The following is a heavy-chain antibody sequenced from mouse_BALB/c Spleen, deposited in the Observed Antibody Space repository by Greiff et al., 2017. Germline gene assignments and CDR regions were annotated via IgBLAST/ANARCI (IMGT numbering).Heavy chain of an antibody. J-gene: IGHJ4*01. CDR3: ARDSPNYYGSSYAMDY. V-gene: IGHV7-3*02. CDR2: IRNKANGYTT. Sequence: EVQVVESGGGLVQPGGSLRLSCATSGFTFTDYYMSWVRQPPGKALEWLGFIRNKANGYTTEYSASVKGRFTISRDNSQSILYLQMNTLRAEDSATYYCARDSPNYYGSSYAMDYWGQGTSVTVSS. CDR1: GFTFTDYY. D-gene: IGHD1-1*01.